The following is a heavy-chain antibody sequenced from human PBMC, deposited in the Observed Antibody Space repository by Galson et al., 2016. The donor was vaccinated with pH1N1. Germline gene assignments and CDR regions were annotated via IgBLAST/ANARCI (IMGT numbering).Heavy chain of an antibody. J-gene: IGHJ4*02. V-gene: IGHV5-51*03. CDR2: IYPAASNI. D-gene: IGHD2-15*01. Sequence: GAEVKQPGESLKISCKGSGYSFTSHWIGWVRQMPGKGLEWMVTIYPAASNIIYSPSFKGQVTVSADKSNPTAYLQWISLKASDSGMYYCASPSRYCNGGSCFAFDYWGQGALVSVSS. CDR3: ASPSRYCNGGSCFAFDY. CDR1: GYSFTSHW.